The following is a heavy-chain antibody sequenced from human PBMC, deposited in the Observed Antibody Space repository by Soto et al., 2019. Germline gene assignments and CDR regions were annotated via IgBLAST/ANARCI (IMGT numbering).Heavy chain of an antibody. D-gene: IGHD3-9*01. CDR2: IYYSGST. CDR3: ARGQPLFYYDILTGSNWFDP. Sequence: AETLSLTCTVSRASVSSGTNYWAWIRQPPGKGLEWIANIYYSGSTFYNPSLKCRVTISLDTSKNQFSLKLSSVTAADTAVYYCARGQPLFYYDILTGSNWFDPWGQGTLVTVSS. J-gene: IGHJ5*02. V-gene: IGHV4-39*02. CDR1: RASVSSGTNY.